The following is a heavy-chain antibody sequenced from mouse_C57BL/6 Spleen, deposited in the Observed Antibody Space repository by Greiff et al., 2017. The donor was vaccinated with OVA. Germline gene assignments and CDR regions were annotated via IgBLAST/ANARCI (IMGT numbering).Heavy chain of an antibody. CDR3: TTKGHYYCSSYCGY. CDR2: IDPENGDT. Sequence: VQLQQSGAELVRPGASVKLSCTASGFNIKDDYMHWVKQRPEQGLEWIGWIDPENGDTEYASKFQGKATITADTSSNTAYLQLSSLTSEDTAVDYCTTKGHYYCSSYCGYWGQGTTLTVSS. V-gene: IGHV14-4*01. CDR1: GFNIKDDY. D-gene: IGHD1-1*01. J-gene: IGHJ2*01.